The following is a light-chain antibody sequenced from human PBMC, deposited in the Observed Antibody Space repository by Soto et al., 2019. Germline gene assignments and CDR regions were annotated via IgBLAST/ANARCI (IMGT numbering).Light chain of an antibody. V-gene: IGLV2-14*01. CDR2: EVS. CDR3: SSYTISNTYVL. J-gene: IGLJ2*01. Sequence: QSVLTQPASVSGSPGQSITISCTGTSSDVGGYNFVSWYQQHPGKAPKLMIYEVSNRPSGVSNRFSGSKSGNTASLTISGLQAEYEAHYYCSSYTISNTYVLFGGGTKLTVL. CDR1: SSDVGGYNF.